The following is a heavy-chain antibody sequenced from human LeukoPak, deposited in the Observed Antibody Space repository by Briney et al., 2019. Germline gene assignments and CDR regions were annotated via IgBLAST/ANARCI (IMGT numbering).Heavy chain of an antibody. V-gene: IGHV3-23*01. D-gene: IGHD5-12*01. J-gene: IGHJ4*02. CDR1: GFTFNNYA. Sequence: GGSLRLSCAASGFTFNNYAMSWVRQAPGKGLEWVSSISGGGANTYYADSVKGRFTISRDNSKNTLYLQMNSLRAEDTAVYYCARGPSGYHNTGGQGTLVTVSS. CDR2: ISGGGANT. CDR3: ARGPSGYHNT.